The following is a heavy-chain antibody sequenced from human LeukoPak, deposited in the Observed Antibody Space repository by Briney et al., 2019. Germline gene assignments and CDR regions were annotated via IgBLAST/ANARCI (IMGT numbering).Heavy chain of an antibody. V-gene: IGHV3-23*01. D-gene: IGHD2-21*02. J-gene: IGHJ6*03. Sequence: GGSLRLSCAACGFTFNNFTMTWVRQTPGKGLEWITAISSTGSNTYYADSVKGRFTISRDNSRNTLSMQLNSLRVEDSGIYYCAKGGDSYGSHYQMDVWGKGTTVTVSS. CDR1: GFTFNNFT. CDR3: AKGGDSYGSHYQMDV. CDR2: ISSTGSNT.